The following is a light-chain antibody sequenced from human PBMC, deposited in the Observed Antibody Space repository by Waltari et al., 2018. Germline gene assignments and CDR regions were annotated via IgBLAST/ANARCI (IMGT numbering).Light chain of an antibody. Sequence: EIVLTQSLGTLPLSPGERATLSCRASERVSSRYLLWYQQNPGQAPRLLIYGTSSRARDTPDRCTGRRSGTDFTLTISRLEPEDVAVYYCQQYGSSPWTFGQGTRVEIK. CDR2: GTS. J-gene: IGKJ1*01. V-gene: IGKV3-20*01. CDR3: QQYGSSPWT. CDR1: ERVSSRY.